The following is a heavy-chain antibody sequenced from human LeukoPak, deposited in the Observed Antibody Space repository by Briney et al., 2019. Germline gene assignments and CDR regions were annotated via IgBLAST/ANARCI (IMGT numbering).Heavy chain of an antibody. Sequence: ASVKVSCKASGYTFTDYYMHWVRQAPGQGLEWMGRINPNSGGTNYAQKFQGRVTMTRDTSISTAYMELSRLRSDDTAVYYCARDVLRGVTIFGVVSFAWFDPWGQGTLVTVSS. CDR2: INPNSGGT. CDR3: ARDVLRGVTIFGVVSFAWFDP. V-gene: IGHV1-2*06. CDR1: GYTFTDYY. J-gene: IGHJ5*02. D-gene: IGHD3-3*01.